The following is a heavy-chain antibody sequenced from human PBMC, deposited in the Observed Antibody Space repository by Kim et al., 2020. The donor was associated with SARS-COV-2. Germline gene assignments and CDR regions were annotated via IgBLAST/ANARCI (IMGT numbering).Heavy chain of an antibody. V-gene: IGHV3-13*04. D-gene: IGHD3-9*01. J-gene: IGHJ6*02. Sequence: GGSLRLSCTASGFTFSDYDMHWVRQPTGKGLEWVSAIDSAGDTYYPDSVKGRFTISRENAKNSLYLQMNSLRAGDSAVYYCVRGEVTGDYGMDVWGQGTT. CDR2: IDSAGDT. CDR1: GFTFSDYD. CDR3: VRGEVTGDYGMDV.